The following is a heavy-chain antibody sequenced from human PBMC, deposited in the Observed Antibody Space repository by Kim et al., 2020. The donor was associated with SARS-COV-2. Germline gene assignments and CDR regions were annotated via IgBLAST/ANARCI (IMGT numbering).Heavy chain of an antibody. J-gene: IGHJ4*02. D-gene: IGHD3-22*01. CDR1: GFTFDDYT. CDR3: AKDISPFGHYDSSGYFSWGSRYFDY. V-gene: IGHV3-43*01. CDR2: ISWDGGST. Sequence: GGSLRLSCAASGFTFDDYTMHWVRQAPGKGLEWVSLISWDGGSTYYADSVKGRFTISRDNSKNSLYLQMNSLRTEDTALYYCAKDISPFGHYDSSGYFSWGSRYFDYWGQGTLVTVSS.